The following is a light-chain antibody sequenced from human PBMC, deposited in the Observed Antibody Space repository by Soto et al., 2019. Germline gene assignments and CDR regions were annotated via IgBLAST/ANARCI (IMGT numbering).Light chain of an antibody. V-gene: IGKV3-11*01. J-gene: IGKJ1*01. Sequence: IVFTQSPGTLSLSPGERANLPCRASQSVSSYLAWYQQKPGQAPRLLIYDASNRATGIPARFSGSGSGTDFTLTISSLEPEDFAVYYCQQRSNWRTFGQGTKVDI. CDR2: DAS. CDR3: QQRSNWRT. CDR1: QSVSSY.